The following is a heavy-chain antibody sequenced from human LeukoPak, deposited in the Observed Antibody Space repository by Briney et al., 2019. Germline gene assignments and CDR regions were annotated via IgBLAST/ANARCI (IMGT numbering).Heavy chain of an antibody. V-gene: IGHV3-74*01. CDR2: IYGDGSFT. CDR3: ARVSYRGAEAEALAYDY. Sequence: GGTLRLSCGASGLAFSNFCMHWVRHAPGKGLVWVAIIYGDGSFTRYADSVKGRFTISRDNAKNSLYLQMNSLRAEDTAVYYCARVSYRGAEAEALAYDYWGQGTLVTVSS. J-gene: IGHJ4*02. CDR1: GLAFSNFC. D-gene: IGHD6-19*01.